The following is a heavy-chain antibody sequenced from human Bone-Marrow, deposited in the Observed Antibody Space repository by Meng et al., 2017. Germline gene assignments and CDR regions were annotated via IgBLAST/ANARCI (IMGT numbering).Heavy chain of an antibody. J-gene: IGHJ4*02. V-gene: IGHV4-4*02. D-gene: IGHD6-19*01. CDR1: GGSISSSNW. CDR3: ASFPPPGKQWLVTDY. CDR2: IYHSGST. Sequence: QVQLQESGPGLVKPSGTLSLTCSVSGGSISSSNWWSWVRQPPGKGLEWIGEIYHSGSTNYNPSLKSRVTISVDKSKNQFSLKLSSVTAADTAVYYCASFPPPGKQWLVTDYWGQGTLVTVSS.